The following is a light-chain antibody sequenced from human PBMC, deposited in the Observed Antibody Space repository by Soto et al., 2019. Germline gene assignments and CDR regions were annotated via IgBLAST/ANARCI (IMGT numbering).Light chain of an antibody. Sequence: EIVLTQSPATLSLSPRERATLSCRASQSVSNYLAWYQQKPGQAPRLLMYDTSNRAPGIPARFSGSGSGTDFTLTINSLEPEDFAVYFCQQRSKFLWTFGQGTKVEI. CDR1: QSVSNY. V-gene: IGKV3-11*01. CDR2: DTS. J-gene: IGKJ1*01. CDR3: QQRSKFLWT.